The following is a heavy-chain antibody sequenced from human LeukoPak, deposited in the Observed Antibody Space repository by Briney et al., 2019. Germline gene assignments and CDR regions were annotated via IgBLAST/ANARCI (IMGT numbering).Heavy chain of an antibody. CDR2: ISNNSSYK. CDR1: GFTFSSYS. J-gene: IGHJ4*02. D-gene: IGHD3-16*01. Sequence: PGGSLRLSCAASGFTFSSYSMNWVRQAPGKGLEWVASISNNSSYKYYADSVKGRFTISRDNAKNSLYLQMNSLRAQDTAVYYCARDLRRGPALYYFDYWGQGTLVTVSS. CDR3: ARDLRRGPALYYFDY. V-gene: IGHV3-21*01.